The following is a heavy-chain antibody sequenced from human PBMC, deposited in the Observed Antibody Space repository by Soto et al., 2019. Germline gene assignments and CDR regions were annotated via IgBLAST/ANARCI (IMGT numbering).Heavy chain of an antibody. Sequence: PGGSLRLSCAASGFTVSSNYMSWVRQAPGKGLEWVSVIYSGGSTYYADSVKGRFTISRDNAKNTLYLQMNSLRAEDTAVYYCARLETIYYYYGMDVWGQGTTVT. J-gene: IGHJ6*02. CDR2: IYSGGST. V-gene: IGHV3-53*01. CDR1: GFTVSSNY. D-gene: IGHD3-3*01. CDR3: ARLETIYYYYGMDV.